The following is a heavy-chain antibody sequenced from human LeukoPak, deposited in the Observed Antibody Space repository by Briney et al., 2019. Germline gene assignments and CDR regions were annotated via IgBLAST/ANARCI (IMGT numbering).Heavy chain of an antibody. J-gene: IGHJ4*02. V-gene: IGHV3-21*01. CDR1: GFTFSSYS. CDR3: ARDRGRREDY. D-gene: IGHD1-26*01. CDR2: ISSSSSYI. Sequence: GGSLRLSCAASGFTFSSYSMNWVRQAPGKGLEWVSSISSSSSYIYYADSVKGRFTISRDNTKNSLYLQMNSLRAEDTAVYYCARDRGRREDYWGQGTLVTVSS.